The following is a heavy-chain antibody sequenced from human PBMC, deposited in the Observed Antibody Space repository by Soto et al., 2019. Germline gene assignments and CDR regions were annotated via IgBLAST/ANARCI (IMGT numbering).Heavy chain of an antibody. D-gene: IGHD3-3*01. CDR1: GGSISSSSYY. Sequence: SETLSLTCTVSGGSISSSSYYWGWIRQPPGKGLEWIGSIYYSGSTYYNPSLKSRVTISVDTSKNQFSLKLSSVTAADKAVYYCARHIGTIFGVVIDTGYFDYWGQGTLVTVSS. CDR2: IYYSGST. J-gene: IGHJ4*02. CDR3: ARHIGTIFGVVIDTGYFDY. V-gene: IGHV4-39*01.